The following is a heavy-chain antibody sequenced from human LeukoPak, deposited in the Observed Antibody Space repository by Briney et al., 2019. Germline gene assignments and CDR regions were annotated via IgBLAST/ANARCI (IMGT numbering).Heavy chain of an antibody. CDR3: ARLAPDYADYWFDP. Sequence: GEALKISRHTFGYDFSSQSIGWVRQMPGKGLEWVGIIYPLESITKYSPAFQGHVTLTADTSINTAFLQWTSLKASDTAIYYCARLAPDYADYWFDPWGQGTLVTVSS. V-gene: IGHV5-51*01. D-gene: IGHD4-17*01. J-gene: IGHJ5*02. CDR1: GYDFSSQS. CDR2: IYPLESIT.